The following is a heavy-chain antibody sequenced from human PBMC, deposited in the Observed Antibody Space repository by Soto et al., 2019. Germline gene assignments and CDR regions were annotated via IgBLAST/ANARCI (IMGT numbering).Heavy chain of an antibody. CDR1: GGSISSGGYY. V-gene: IGHV4-31*03. CDR3: ARDARSNFGGYYIFDY. D-gene: IGHD3-3*01. J-gene: IGHJ4*02. CDR2: IYYSGST. Sequence: QVQLQESGPGLVKPSQTLSLTCTVSGGSISSGGYYWSWIRQHPGKGLEWIGYIYYSGSTYYNPSLKSRVTISVDTSKNQFSLKLSSVTAADTAVYYCARDARSNFGGYYIFDYWGQGTLVTVSS.